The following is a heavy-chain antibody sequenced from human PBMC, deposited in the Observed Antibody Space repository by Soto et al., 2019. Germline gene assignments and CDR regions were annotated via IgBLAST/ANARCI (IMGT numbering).Heavy chain of an antibody. D-gene: IGHD3-3*01. CDR1: GFTFSNYG. CDR2: ISKDGSNK. CDR3: AKDRRSGFDY. Sequence: QVQLVESGGGVVQPGRSLRLSCAASGFTFSNYGIHSVRQAPGKGREWMAVISKDGSNKYYADSVKGRFTISRDNSKNTLYLQMNRLRPEDTAAYYCAKDRRSGFDYWGQGTLVTVSS. V-gene: IGHV3-30*18. J-gene: IGHJ4*02.